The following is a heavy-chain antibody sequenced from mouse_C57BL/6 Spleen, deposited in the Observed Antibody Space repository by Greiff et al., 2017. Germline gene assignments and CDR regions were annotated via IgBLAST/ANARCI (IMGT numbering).Heavy chain of an antibody. CDR1: GYAFTNYL. CDR3: ARSTHYYGFDY. V-gene: IGHV1-54*01. Sequence: QVQLQQSGAELVRPGTSVTVSCKASGYAFTNYLIEWVKQRPGQGLEWIGVINPGSGGTNYNEKFKGKATLTADKSSSTAYMQLSSLTSEDSAVYFCARSTHYYGFDYWGQGTTHRVSS. J-gene: IGHJ2*01. D-gene: IGHD1-1*01. CDR2: INPGSGGT.